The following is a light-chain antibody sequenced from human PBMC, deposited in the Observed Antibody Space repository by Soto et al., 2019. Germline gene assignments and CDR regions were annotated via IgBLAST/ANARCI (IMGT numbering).Light chain of an antibody. CDR3: QQLNNYPAIT. V-gene: IGKV1-39*01. Sequence: DIQMTQSPSSLSASVGDRVTITFRASQSISSYLNWYQQKPGKAPKLLIYAASSLQSGVPSRFSGSGSGTDFTLTISSLQPEDFATYYCQQLNNYPAITFGPGTRLEIK. CDR1: QSISSY. CDR2: AAS. J-gene: IGKJ5*01.